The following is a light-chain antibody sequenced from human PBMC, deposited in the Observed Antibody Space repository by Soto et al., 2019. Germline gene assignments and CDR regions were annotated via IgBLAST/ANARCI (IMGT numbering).Light chain of an antibody. CDR2: DAS. CDR1: QSISSW. J-gene: IGKJ5*01. V-gene: IGKV1-5*01. Sequence: DIQMTQSPSTLSASVGDRVTITCRASQSISSWLAWYQQKPGKAPKFLIYDASNLESGVPSRFSGSGSGTEFTLTISSLQPDDFATYYCQQYSSYWTFGQGTRLEIK. CDR3: QQYSSYWT.